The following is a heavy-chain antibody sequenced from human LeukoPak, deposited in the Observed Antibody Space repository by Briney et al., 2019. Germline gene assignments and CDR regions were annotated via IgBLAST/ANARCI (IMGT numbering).Heavy chain of an antibody. CDR3: ARDDGFGESVSFDY. CDR2: ISSSSSYI. CDR1: GFTFSTQG. J-gene: IGHJ4*02. Sequence: GGSLRLSCATSGFTFSTQGFHWVRQAPGRGLEWVSSISSSSSYIYYADSVKGRFTISRDNAKNSLYLQMNSLRAEDTAVYYCARDDGFGESVSFDYWGQGTLVTVSS. V-gene: IGHV3-21*01. D-gene: IGHD3-10*01.